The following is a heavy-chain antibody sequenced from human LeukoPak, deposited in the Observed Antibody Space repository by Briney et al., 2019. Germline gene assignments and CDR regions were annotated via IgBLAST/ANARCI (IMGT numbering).Heavy chain of an antibody. V-gene: IGHV1-3*01. Sequence: GGSLRLSCAASGFTFSSYAMHWVRQAPGQRLEWMGWINAGNGNTKYSQKFQGRVTITRDTSASTAYMELSSLRSEDTAVYYCASSALGGSLDYWGQGTLVTVSS. J-gene: IGHJ4*02. CDR1: GFTFSSYA. CDR3: ASSALGGSLDY. CDR2: INAGNGNT. D-gene: IGHD2-15*01.